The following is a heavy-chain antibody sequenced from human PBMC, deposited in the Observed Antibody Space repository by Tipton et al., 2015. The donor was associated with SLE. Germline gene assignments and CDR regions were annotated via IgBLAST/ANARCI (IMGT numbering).Heavy chain of an antibody. V-gene: IGHV4-61*02. CDR1: GGSISSGSYY. J-gene: IGHJ4*02. CDR3: ARVLTGRRLFDF. D-gene: IGHD7-27*01. Sequence: TLSLTCTVSGGSISSGSYYWSWIRQPAGKGLEWIGRIYASGSTNYNPSLKSRVTISVDKTENQFSLKLYFMAAADTGVYYCARVLTGRRLFDFWGQGTVVSVSS. CDR2: IYASGST.